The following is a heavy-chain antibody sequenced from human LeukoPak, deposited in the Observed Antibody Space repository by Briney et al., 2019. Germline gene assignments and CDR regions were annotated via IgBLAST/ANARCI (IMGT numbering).Heavy chain of an antibody. Sequence: GESLKISCKGSGYSFTSYWIGWVRQMPGKGLEWMGIIYPGDSDTRYSPSFQGQVTISADKSISTAYLQWSSRKASDTAMYYCARGGAYYYDSSGYYAVYWGQGTLVTVSS. CDR1: GYSFTSYW. CDR3: ARGGAYYYDSSGYYAVY. J-gene: IGHJ4*02. D-gene: IGHD3-22*01. CDR2: IYPGDSDT. V-gene: IGHV5-51*01.